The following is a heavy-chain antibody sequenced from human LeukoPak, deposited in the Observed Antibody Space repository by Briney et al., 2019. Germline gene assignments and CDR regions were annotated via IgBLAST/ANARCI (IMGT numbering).Heavy chain of an antibody. CDR3: ARDGILGSHDC. J-gene: IGHJ4*02. V-gene: IGHV3-33*01. CDR2: IWYDGSNK. CDR1: GFTFSSYG. Sequence: GGSLRLSCAASGFTFSSYGMHWVRQAPGKGLEWVAVIWYDGSNKYYADSVKGRFTISRDNAKNTLSLQMNSLRAEDTAMYYCARDGILGSHDCWGQGTLVTVSS. D-gene: IGHD3-3*02.